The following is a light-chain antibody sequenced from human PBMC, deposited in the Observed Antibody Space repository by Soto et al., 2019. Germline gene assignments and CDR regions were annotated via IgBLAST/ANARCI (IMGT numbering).Light chain of an antibody. J-gene: IGLJ2*01. V-gene: IGLV2-14*01. CDR1: SSDVGGYNY. CDR2: DVT. CDR3: SSYTISTLVV. Sequence: QSALTQPASVSGSPGQSITISCTGSSSDVGGYNYVSWYQQHPGKAPQLMIYDVTNRPSGVSNRFSGSKSGNTASLTISGLQAEDEADYYCSSYTISTLVVFGGGTKLTVL.